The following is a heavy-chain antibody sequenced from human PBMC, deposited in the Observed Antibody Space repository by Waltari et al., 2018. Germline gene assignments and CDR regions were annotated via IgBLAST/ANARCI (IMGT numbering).Heavy chain of an antibody. J-gene: IGHJ6*02. D-gene: IGHD2-21*01. CDR3: ATDTGALWMDV. Sequence: QVQLVQSGAEVKKPGASVKISCKTSEYTFASSYVHWVRQAPGQGLEWMGIINPSGGSTIYGQRFQGRVTMTRDTSTSTFYMELSSLKSEDTAVYYCATDTGALWMDVWGQGTTVTVSS. CDR1: EYTFASSY. V-gene: IGHV1-46*01. CDR2: INPSGGST.